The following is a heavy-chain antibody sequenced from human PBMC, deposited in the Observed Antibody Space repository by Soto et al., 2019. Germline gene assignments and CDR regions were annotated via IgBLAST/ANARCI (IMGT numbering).Heavy chain of an antibody. CDR3: TRSIGSGGVIGGFDC. Sequence: QVQLVQSETEVKKPGSAVRVSCKASGGTFNTYAMNWVRQAPGQGLEWMGGILPMFDRPRYEQKFQGRVTITVDEPTTTAYMDLSSLSSDDTAVYYCTRSIGSGGVIGGFDCWGQGTLVTVSS. J-gene: IGHJ4*02. CDR1: GGTFNTYA. CDR2: ILPMFDRP. D-gene: IGHD3-16*02. V-gene: IGHV1-69*01.